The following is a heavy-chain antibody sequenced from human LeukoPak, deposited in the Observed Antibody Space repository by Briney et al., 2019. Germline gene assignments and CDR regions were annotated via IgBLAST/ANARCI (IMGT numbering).Heavy chain of an antibody. CDR3: ARALARAMVRGDPGDY. D-gene: IGHD3-10*01. CDR2: INPNSGGT. J-gene: IGHJ4*02. Sequence: ASVKVSCKASGYAFTGYYMHWVRQAPGQGLEWMGWINPNSGGTNYAQKFQGRVTMTRDTSISTAYMELSRLRSDDTAVYYCARALARAMVRGDPGDYWGQGTLVTVSS. CDR1: GYAFTGYY. V-gene: IGHV1-2*02.